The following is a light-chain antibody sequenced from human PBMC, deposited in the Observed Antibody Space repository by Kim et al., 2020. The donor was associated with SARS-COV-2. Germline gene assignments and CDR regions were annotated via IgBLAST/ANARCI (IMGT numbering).Light chain of an antibody. V-gene: IGKV3-20*01. CDR1: QNIINNY. Sequence: GTLSLSPGERATLSCRASQNIINNYLAWYQQKPGQAPRLLIYGASNRATDIPDRFSGSGSGTDFTLTISRLEPEDFAVYYCQQLTFGGGTKVEIK. J-gene: IGKJ4*01. CDR2: GAS. CDR3: QQLT.